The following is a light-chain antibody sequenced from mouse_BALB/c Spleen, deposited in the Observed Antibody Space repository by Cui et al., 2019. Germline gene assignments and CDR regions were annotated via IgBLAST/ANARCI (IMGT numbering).Light chain of an antibody. CDR1: QSLLVSSNQTNY. Sequence: DIVFSQFPSSLAVSVGEKVTMSCKSSQSLLVSSNQTNYLAWYRQRPGQLPKLLIYWASTRETGGPDRFTGSGSGTDFTLTISSVKAEDLAVYYCQQYYSWTFGGGTKLEIK. J-gene: IGKJ1*01. V-gene: IGKV8-30*01. CDR3: QQYYSWT. CDR2: WAS.